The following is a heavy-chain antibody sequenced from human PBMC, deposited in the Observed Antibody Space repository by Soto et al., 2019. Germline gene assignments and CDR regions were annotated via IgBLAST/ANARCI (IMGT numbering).Heavy chain of an antibody. CDR1: GYTFTSYG. V-gene: IGHV1-18*01. D-gene: IGHD4-17*01. CDR3: ARAPDYGGHFDY. CDR2: ISPYNGNT. J-gene: IGHJ4*02. Sequence: ASVKVSCKASGYTFTSYGISWVRQAPGQGLEWMGWISPYNGNTNYAQKFQGWVTMTRDTSISTAYMALSRLRSDDTAVYYCARAPDYGGHFDYWGQGTLVTVSS.